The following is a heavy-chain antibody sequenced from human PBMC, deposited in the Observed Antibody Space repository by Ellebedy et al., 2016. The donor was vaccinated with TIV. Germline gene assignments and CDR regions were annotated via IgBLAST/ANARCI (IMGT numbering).Heavy chain of an antibody. Sequence: GESLKISCVASGFTFSTSWMHLVRQASGKGLVWVSRIKTDGSYTTYADSVKGRFTISRDNAKNTLYLQMNSLRAEDTAVYYCAAKGSGYFDLWGRGTLVTVSS. J-gene: IGHJ2*01. CDR1: GFTFSTSW. CDR3: AAKGSGYFDL. V-gene: IGHV3-74*01. D-gene: IGHD2-15*01. CDR2: IKTDGSYT.